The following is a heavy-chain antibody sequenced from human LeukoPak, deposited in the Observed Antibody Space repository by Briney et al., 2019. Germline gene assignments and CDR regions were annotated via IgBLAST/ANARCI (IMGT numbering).Heavy chain of an antibody. Sequence: GGSLRLSCAASGFTFSSYWMSWVRQAPGKGLEWVANINQDGSEKYYVDSVKGRFTISRDNAKNSVYLQMNSLRAEDTAVYYCARKTYYYDSSALGWFDPWGQGTTVTVSS. CDR1: GFTFSSYW. CDR2: INQDGSEK. CDR3: ARKTYYYDSSALGWFDP. V-gene: IGHV3-7*04. J-gene: IGHJ5*01. D-gene: IGHD3-22*01.